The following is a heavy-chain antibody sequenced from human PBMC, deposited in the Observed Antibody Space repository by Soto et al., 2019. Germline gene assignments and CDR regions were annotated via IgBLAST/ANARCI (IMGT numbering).Heavy chain of an antibody. CDR3: ARQSQAAPGAFDI. CDR2: IIPIFGTA. J-gene: IGHJ3*02. D-gene: IGHD6-13*01. CDR1: RGTFSSYA. V-gene: IGHV1-69*13. Sequence: SVKGSCKASRGTFSSYAISWVRQAPGQGLEWMGGIIPIFGTANYAQKFQGRVTITADESTSTAYMELSSLRSEDTAVYCCARQSQAAPGAFDIWGQGTKVTV.